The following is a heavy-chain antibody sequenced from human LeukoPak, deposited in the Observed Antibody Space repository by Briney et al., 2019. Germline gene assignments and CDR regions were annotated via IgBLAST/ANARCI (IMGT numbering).Heavy chain of an antibody. CDR3: AREFEATGFWALDY. CDR1: GFTFDTYW. CDR2: MNNDGRVI. Sequence: GGSLRLSCTVSGFTFDTYWMHWVRQAPGKGLVWVSRMNNDGRVISYADSVKGRFTISRDNAKNTLYLQMNSLRAEDTAVYYCAREFEATGFWALDYWGQGTLVTASS. J-gene: IGHJ4*02. V-gene: IGHV3-74*01. D-gene: IGHD3-16*01.